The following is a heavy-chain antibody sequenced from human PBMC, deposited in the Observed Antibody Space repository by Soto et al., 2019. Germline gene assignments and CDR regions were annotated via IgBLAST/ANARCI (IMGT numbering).Heavy chain of an antibody. CDR3: ARNPRTTVTTIYYSGMDV. V-gene: IGHV1-69*12. Sequence: QVQLVQSGAEVKKPGSSVKVSCKASGGTFSSYAISWVRQAPGQGLEWMGGIIPIFGTANYAQKFQGRVTITADESTSTAYMELSSLRSEDTAVYYCARNPRTTVTTIYYSGMDVWGQGTTVTVSS. CDR1: GGTFSSYA. CDR2: IIPIFGTA. D-gene: IGHD4-17*01. J-gene: IGHJ6*02.